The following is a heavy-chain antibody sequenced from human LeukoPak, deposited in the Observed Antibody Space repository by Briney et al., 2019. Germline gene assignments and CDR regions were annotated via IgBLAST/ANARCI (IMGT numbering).Heavy chain of an antibody. J-gene: IGHJ4*02. D-gene: IGHD6-25*01. CDR3: AVSVQAAAIPAFDY. V-gene: IGHV1-2*02. CDR2: VSPTDGST. CDR1: GSIFAGHF. Sequence: GASVTVSCKASGSIFAGHFRHWMRQAPGQGLEWMGWVSPTDGSTRYAQNFQGRVTMTRDPSISTAYMELSELGSDDTAVYYCAVSVQAAAIPAFDYWGQGALVIVSS.